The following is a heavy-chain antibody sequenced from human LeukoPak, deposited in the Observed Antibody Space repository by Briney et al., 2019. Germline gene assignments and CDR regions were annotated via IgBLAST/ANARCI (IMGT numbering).Heavy chain of an antibody. Sequence: SVKVSCKASGGTFSSYAISWVRQAPGQGLEWMGGIIPIFGTANYAQKFQGRVTITADESTSTAYMELSSLRSEDTAVYYCARDDGYYDSSGSPPFDYWGQGTLVTVSS. CDR3: ARDDGYYDSSGSPPFDY. CDR2: IIPIFGTA. V-gene: IGHV1-69*13. D-gene: IGHD3-22*01. J-gene: IGHJ4*02. CDR1: GGTFSSYA.